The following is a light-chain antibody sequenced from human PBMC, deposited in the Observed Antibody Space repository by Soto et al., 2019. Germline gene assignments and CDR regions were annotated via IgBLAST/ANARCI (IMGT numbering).Light chain of an antibody. J-gene: IGKJ4*01. V-gene: IGKV3-15*01. CDR3: QRYNNWPLT. Sequence: EIAMTQSPATLSVSPGERATLSCRASQNVNSNLAWYQQKPGQAPRLLIYGASTRATGIPARFSGSGSGTEFTVTISSLQSEDFAVYYCQRYNNWPLTFGGGTKVEIK. CDR1: QNVNSN. CDR2: GAS.